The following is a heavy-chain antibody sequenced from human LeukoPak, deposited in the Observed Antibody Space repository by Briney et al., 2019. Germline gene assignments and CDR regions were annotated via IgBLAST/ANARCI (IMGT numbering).Heavy chain of an antibody. J-gene: IGHJ4*02. D-gene: IGHD3-10*01. Sequence: PGGSLRLSCAASGFTFSSYGMHWVRQAPGKGLEWVAVIWYDGSNKYYADSVKGRFTISRDNSKNTLYLQMNSLRAEDTAVYYCATAYYYGSGSCPFDYWGQGTLVTVSS. CDR3: ATAYYYGSGSCPFDY. V-gene: IGHV3-33*01. CDR2: IWYDGSNK. CDR1: GFTFSSYG.